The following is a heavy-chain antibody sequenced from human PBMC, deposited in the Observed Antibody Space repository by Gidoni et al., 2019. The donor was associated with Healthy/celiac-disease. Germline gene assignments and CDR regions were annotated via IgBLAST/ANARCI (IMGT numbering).Heavy chain of an antibody. CDR2: ISGSGGST. V-gene: IGHV3-23*01. CDR1: GFTFSSYA. J-gene: IGHJ6*02. Sequence: EVQLLESGGGLVQPGGSMRLSCAASGFTFSSYAMSWVRTAPGKGLEWVSAISGSGGSTYYADSVKGRFTISRDNSKNTLYLQMNSLRAEDTAVYYCAKDGYSSSWYTVAGIYYYYYGMDVWGQGTTVTVSS. D-gene: IGHD6-13*01. CDR3: AKDGYSSSWYTVAGIYYYYYGMDV.